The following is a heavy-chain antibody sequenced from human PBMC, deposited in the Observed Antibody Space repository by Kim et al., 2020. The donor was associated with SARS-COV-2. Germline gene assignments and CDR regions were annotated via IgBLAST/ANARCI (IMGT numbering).Heavy chain of an antibody. Sequence: SETLSLICAVYGGSFSGGFYWSWIRQPPGKGLEWIGEINHRGGTTYNPSLESRVTISVDTSKNQFSLKLSSVTAADTAVYYCARGTRGYSSSWFSAWGQG. J-gene: IGHJ5*02. CDR2: INHRGGT. CDR3: ARGTRGYSSSWFSA. CDR1: GGSFSGGFY. V-gene: IGHV4-34*01. D-gene: IGHD6-13*01.